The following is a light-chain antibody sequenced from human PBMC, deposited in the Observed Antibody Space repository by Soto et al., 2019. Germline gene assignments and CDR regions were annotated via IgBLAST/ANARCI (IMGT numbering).Light chain of an antibody. V-gene: IGKV3-20*01. Sequence: EIVLTQSPGTLSLSPGERATLSCRASQRVRSNYLAWYQQKPGQAPRLLSYGASSRATGIPDRFSGPGSGTDFTLTNSRLEHEDFAVYYCQQYGGSPYTFGQGTKLEIK. CDR3: QQYGGSPYT. CDR1: QRVRSNY. CDR2: GAS. J-gene: IGKJ2*01.